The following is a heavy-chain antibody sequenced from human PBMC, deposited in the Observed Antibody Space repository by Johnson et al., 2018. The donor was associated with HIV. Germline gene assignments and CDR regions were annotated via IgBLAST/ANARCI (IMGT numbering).Heavy chain of an antibody. V-gene: IGHV3-30-3*01. D-gene: IGHD3-10*01. Sequence: QVQLVESGGGVVQPGRSLRLSCAASGFTFSSYAMHWVRQAPGKGLEWVAVISYDGSNKYYADSVKGRFTISRDNSKNTRYLQMNSLGAEDTAVYYCAREGNSGSYYSDAFDIWGQGTMVTVST. CDR1: GFTFSSYA. CDR2: ISYDGSNK. J-gene: IGHJ3*02. CDR3: AREGNSGSYYSDAFDI.